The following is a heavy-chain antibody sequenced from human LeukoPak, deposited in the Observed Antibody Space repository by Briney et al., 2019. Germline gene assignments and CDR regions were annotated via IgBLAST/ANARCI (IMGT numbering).Heavy chain of an antibody. J-gene: IGHJ4*02. CDR2: INPNSGGT. D-gene: IGHD3-16*02. CDR1: GYTFTGYY. CDR3: ARDQDLDDYVWGSYRFDY. V-gene: IGHV1-2*02. Sequence: ASVKVSCKASGYTFTGYYMHWVRQAPGQELEWMGWINPNSGGTNYAQKFQGRVTMTRDTSISTAYMELSRLRSDDTAVYYCARDQDLDDYVWGSYRFDYWGQGTLVTVSS.